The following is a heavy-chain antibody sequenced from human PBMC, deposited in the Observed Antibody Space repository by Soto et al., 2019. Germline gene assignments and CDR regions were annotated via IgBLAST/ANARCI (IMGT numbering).Heavy chain of an antibody. Sequence: SETLSLTCSVSGGSVSSGSYYWNWIRQPPGKGLEWIGYIYDSGSTNYNPSLKSRVTISVDTSKNQFSLKLRSMTAADTAVYYCARGSPRVALTGTRDFDIWGQGTMVTVSS. CDR3: ARGSPRVALTGTRDFDI. CDR2: IYDSGST. V-gene: IGHV4-61*01. CDR1: GGSVSSGSYY. J-gene: IGHJ3*02. D-gene: IGHD6-19*01.